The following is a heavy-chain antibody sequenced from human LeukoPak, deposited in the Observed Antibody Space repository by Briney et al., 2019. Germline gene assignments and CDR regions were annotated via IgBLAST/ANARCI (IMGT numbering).Heavy chain of an antibody. CDR3: ARHHSSGYYYVTHLDY. J-gene: IGHJ4*02. V-gene: IGHV5-51*01. D-gene: IGHD3-22*01. CDR2: IYPGDSDT. CDR1: GYSFTTYW. Sequence: GESLKISCKGSGYSFTTYWIGWVRQMPGKGLEWMGIIYPGDSDTTYSPSFQGQVTISADKSISTAYLQWSSLKASDTAMYYCARHHSSGYYYVTHLDYWGQGTLVTVSS.